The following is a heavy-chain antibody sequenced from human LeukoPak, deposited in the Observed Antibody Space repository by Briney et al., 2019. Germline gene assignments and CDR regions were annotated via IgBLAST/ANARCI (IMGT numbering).Heavy chain of an antibody. CDR3: ARSGLLWFEGVNSGFDY. J-gene: IGHJ4*02. D-gene: IGHD3-10*01. CDR1: GYSISSGYY. CDR2: VYYSGST. Sequence: KTSETLSLTCTVSGYSISSGYYWGWIRQPPGKGLEWIGYVYYSGSTNYNPSLKSRVTISVDTSKNQFSLKLSSVTAADTAVYYCARSGLLWFEGVNSGFDYWGQGTLVTVSS. V-gene: IGHV4-61*01.